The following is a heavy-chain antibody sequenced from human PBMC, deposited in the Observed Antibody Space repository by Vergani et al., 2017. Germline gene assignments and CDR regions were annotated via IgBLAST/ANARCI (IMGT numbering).Heavy chain of an antibody. D-gene: IGHD3-16*01. V-gene: IGHV1-69*01. CDR3: ARIWSRASWGGVNRDYGPLCY. J-gene: IGHJ4*02. CDR2: IIPIFGTA. Sequence: QVQLVQSGAEVKKPGSSVKVSCKASGGTFSSYAISWVRQAPGQGLEWMGGIIPIFGTANYAQKFQGRVTITADESTSTAYMGLSSLRSEDTAVYYCARIWSRASWGGVNRDYGPLCYWGQGTLVTVSS. CDR1: GGTFSSYA.